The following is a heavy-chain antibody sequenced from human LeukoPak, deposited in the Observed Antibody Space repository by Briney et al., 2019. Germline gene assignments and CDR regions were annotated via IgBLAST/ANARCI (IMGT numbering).Heavy chain of an antibody. Sequence: HPGRSLRLSCAASGFTFNAYFMHWVRQAPGKGLEWLAVMSYDEINKYYADSVKGRFTISRDNSKNTLYLQMNNLRTEGTAVYYCARDDQSVTMGRGQVDFSYYGLDVWGQGTTVTVSS. D-gene: IGHD3-10*01. CDR1: GFTFNAYF. CDR3: ARDDQSVTMGRGQVDFSYYGLDV. CDR2: MSYDEINK. V-gene: IGHV3-30*04. J-gene: IGHJ6*02.